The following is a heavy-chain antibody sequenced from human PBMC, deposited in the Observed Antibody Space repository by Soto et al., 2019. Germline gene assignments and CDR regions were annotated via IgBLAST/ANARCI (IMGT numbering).Heavy chain of an antibody. CDR3: ARERGSSSGHGMDV. D-gene: IGHD6-6*01. CDR1: GFTFSSYG. Sequence: QVQLVESGGGVVQPGRSLRLSCAASGFTFSSYGLHWVRQAPGRGLEWVAVIWYDGSSQYYADSVKGRFTISRDNSKNTLYLQMNSLRAEDKAVYYCARERGSSSGHGMDVWGPGTKVTVS. V-gene: IGHV3-33*01. J-gene: IGHJ6*02. CDR2: IWYDGSSQ.